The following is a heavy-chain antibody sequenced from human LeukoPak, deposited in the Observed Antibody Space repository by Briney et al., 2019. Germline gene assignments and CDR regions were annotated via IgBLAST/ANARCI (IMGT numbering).Heavy chain of an antibody. Sequence: SETLSLTCAVYGGSLSGYYWSWIRQPPGKGLEWIGEINHSGSTNYNPSLKSRVTISVDTSKNQFSLKLSSVTAADTAVYYCARGQSYYVAFDIWGQGTMVTVSS. CDR2: INHSGST. V-gene: IGHV4-34*01. CDR3: ARGQSYYVAFDI. D-gene: IGHD1-26*01. CDR1: GGSLSGYY. J-gene: IGHJ3*02.